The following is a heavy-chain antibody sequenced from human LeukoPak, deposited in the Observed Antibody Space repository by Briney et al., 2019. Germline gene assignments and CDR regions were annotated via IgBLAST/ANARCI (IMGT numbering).Heavy chain of an antibody. J-gene: IGHJ3*01. CDR1: GFTFSSYG. D-gene: IGHD1-14*01. CDR3: AKSRAPTADPDAFDV. V-gene: IGHV3-30*02. CDR2: IRFGGSND. Sequence: PGGSLRLSCAASGFTFSSYGMNWVRQAPGKGLEWGAFIRFGGSNDYYADSVRGRFTISRDNSKNSLFLQMNSLGAEDTAVYYCAKSRAPTADPDAFDVWGQGTMVTVSS.